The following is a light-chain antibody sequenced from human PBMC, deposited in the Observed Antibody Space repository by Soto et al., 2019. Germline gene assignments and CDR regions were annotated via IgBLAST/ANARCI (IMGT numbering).Light chain of an antibody. J-gene: IGKJ3*01. CDR3: QQSYSTHGT. CDR1: QSISSY. V-gene: IGKV1-39*01. Sequence: DIQMTQSPSSLSASVGDRVTITCRASQSISSYLNWYQQKPGKAPKLLIYAASSLQSGVPSRFSGSGSGTDFTLTISSLQPEDFATYYCQQSYSTHGTFGHGTKVDIK. CDR2: AAS.